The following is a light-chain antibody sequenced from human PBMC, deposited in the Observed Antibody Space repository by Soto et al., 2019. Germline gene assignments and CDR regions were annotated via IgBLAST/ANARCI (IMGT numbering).Light chain of an antibody. CDR2: AAS. J-gene: IGKJ5*01. CDR3: QQTYTTPEIT. V-gene: IGKV1-9*01. Sequence: DIQLTQSPSFLSASEGDRVTITCRASQGISSYLAWYQQKPGKAPKLLMYAASTLQRGVPSRFSGSGSGTDFTLTISSLQPEDFAIYYCQQTYTTPEITFGQGTRLEIK. CDR1: QGISSY.